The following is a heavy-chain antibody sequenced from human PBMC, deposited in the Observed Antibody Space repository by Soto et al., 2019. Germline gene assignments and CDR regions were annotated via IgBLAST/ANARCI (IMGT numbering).Heavy chain of an antibody. CDR3: ARGRLDILTGLDY. J-gene: IGHJ4*02. Sequence: QVQLVQSGAEVKKPGASVKVSCKASGYTFTDYYIHWVRQAPGQGLEWMGWMSPDSGGTNYAQNFHGRVTMPRDTSVSTAYMELSSLTSDDTAVYYCARGRLDILTGLDYWGQGTLVTVSS. D-gene: IGHD3-9*01. CDR1: GYTFTDYY. V-gene: IGHV1-2*02. CDR2: MSPDSGGT.